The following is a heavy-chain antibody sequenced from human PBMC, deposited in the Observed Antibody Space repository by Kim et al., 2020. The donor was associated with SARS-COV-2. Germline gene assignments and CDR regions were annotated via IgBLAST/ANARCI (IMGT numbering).Heavy chain of an antibody. CDR3: ARHQWLAPVDY. CDR1: GGSISSSSYY. Sequence: SETLSLTCTVSGGSISSSSYYWGWIRQPPGKGLEWIGSIYYSGSTYYNPSLKSRVTISVDTSKNQFSLKLSSVTAADTAVYYCARHQWLAPVDYWGQGTLVTVSS. J-gene: IGHJ4*02. V-gene: IGHV4-39*01. D-gene: IGHD6-19*01. CDR2: IYYSGST.